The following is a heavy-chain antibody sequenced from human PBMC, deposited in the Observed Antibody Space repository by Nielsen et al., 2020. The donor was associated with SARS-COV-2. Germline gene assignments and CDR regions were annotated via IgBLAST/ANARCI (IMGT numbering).Heavy chain of an antibody. V-gene: IGHV3-21*01. J-gene: IGHJ4*02. CDR1: GFTFSSYS. CDR2: ISSSSSYI. CDR3: AYRAAGVHY. Sequence: GESLKISCAASGFTFSSYSMNWVRQAPGKGLEWVSSISSSSSYIYYADSVKGRFTISRDNAKNSLYLQMNSLRAEDTAVYYCAYRAAGVHYWGQGTLVTVSS. D-gene: IGHD6-13*01.